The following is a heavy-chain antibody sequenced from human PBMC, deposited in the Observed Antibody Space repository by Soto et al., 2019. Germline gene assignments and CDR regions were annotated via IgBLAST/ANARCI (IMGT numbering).Heavy chain of an antibody. V-gene: IGHV1-69*06. J-gene: IGHJ6*02. CDR1: GGTFSSYA. CDR3: ARDHSVAPTPLGYYYGMDV. Sequence: GASVKVSCKASGGTFSSYAISWVRQAPGQGLEWMGGIIPIFGTANYAQKFQGRVTITADKSTSTAYMELSSLRSEDTAVYYCARDHSVAPTPLGYYYGMDVWGQGTTVTVSS. CDR2: IIPIFGTA. D-gene: IGHD6-19*01.